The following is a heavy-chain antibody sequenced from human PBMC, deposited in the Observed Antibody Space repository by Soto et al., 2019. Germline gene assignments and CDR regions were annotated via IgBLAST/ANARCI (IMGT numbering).Heavy chain of an antibody. Sequence: ASVKVSCKVSGYILSELSIHWVRQAPGKGPEWMGGFDPEDGETIYAQKFQGRVTMTEDTSTDTAYMELSSLRSEDTAVYYCATYYYENSGYLTFDYLCQLTLVT. CDR2: FDPEDGET. CDR3: ATYYYENSGYLTFDY. J-gene: IGHJ4*02. CDR1: GYILSELS. V-gene: IGHV1-24*01. D-gene: IGHD3-22*01.